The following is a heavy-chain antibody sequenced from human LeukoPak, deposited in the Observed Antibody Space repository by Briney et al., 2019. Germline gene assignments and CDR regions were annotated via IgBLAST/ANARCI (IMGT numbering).Heavy chain of an antibody. CDR3: TRRPHYSSGLWYFDY. Sequence: GESLKISCQGSGYSFTRYWIGWVRQMPGKGLEWMGIIYPGDSDTRYSPSFQGQVTISADKSISTAYLQWSSLKASDTAMYYRTRRPHYSSGLWYFDYWGQGTLVTVSS. CDR2: IYPGDSDT. D-gene: IGHD6-25*01. J-gene: IGHJ4*02. V-gene: IGHV5-51*01. CDR1: GYSFTRYW.